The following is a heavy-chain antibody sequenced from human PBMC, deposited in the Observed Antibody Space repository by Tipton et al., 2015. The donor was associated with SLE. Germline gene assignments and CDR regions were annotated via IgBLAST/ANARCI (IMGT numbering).Heavy chain of an antibody. CDR3: ARGMVTWRGAIIGVDV. D-gene: IGHD2-21*02. J-gene: IGHJ6*02. Sequence: TLSLTCAVSGDSMRSGAHSWSWIRQPPGKGLEWIGYIYHTGTTYYNPSLESRVSMSVDPAKNQFSLKLTSVTAPDTAVYYCARGMVTWRGAIIGVDVWGQGTTVNVSS. V-gene: IGHV4-30-2*01. CDR1: GDSMRSGAHS. CDR2: IYHTGTT.